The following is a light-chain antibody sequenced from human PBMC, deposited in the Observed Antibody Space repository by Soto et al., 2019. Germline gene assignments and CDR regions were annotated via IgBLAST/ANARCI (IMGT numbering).Light chain of an antibody. CDR2: GAS. CDR3: QQYGDSPLT. V-gene: IGKV3-20*01. CDR1: QSVSSGTY. Sequence: EVMLTQSPGTLSLSPGERATLSCRASQSVSSGTYLAWYQQKPGQAPTLLIYGASTRAAGIPDRFSGSGSGTDFTLTITRLEPEDFAVYYCQQYGDSPLTFGGGTRVE. J-gene: IGKJ4*01.